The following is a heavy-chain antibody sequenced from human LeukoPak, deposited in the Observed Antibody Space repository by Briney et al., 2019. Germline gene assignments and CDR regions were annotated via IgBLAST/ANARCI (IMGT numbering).Heavy chain of an antibody. D-gene: IGHD3-22*01. V-gene: IGHV3-21*01. CDR1: GFTFSSYS. CDR2: ISSSSSYI. CDR3: ARNYYDSSGYYQYFQH. J-gene: IGHJ1*01. Sequence: GGSLRLSXAASGFTFSSYSMNWVRQAPGKGLEWLSSISSSSSYIYYADSVKGRFTISRDNAKNSLYLQMNSLRAEDTAVYYCARNYYDSSGYYQYFQHWGQGTLVTVSS.